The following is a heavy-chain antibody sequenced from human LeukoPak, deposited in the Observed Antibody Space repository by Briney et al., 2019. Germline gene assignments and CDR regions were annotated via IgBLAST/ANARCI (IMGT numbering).Heavy chain of an antibody. CDR2: ISWNSGSI. Sequence: PGRSLRLSCAASGFTFDDYAMHWVRQAPGKGLEWVSGISWNSGSIGYADSVKGRLTISRDNAKHSLYLQMNSVRAEDTALYYCAKDMETRTLAAAGTFDYWGQGTLVTVSS. CDR3: AKDMETRTLAAAGTFDY. CDR1: GFTFDDYA. V-gene: IGHV3-9*01. J-gene: IGHJ4*02. D-gene: IGHD6-13*01.